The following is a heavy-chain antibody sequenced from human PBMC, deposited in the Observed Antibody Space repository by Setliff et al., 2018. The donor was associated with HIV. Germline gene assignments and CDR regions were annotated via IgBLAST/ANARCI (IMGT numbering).Heavy chain of an antibody. Sequence: SETLSLTCTVSGGSISSYYWSWIRQPPGKGLEWIGYIYYSGNTNYHPSLKSRVTISVDTSKKQFSLKLSSVIAADTAVYYCARHHNTMVRGVAYFQHWGQGTLVTVSS. V-gene: IGHV4-59*08. CDR3: ARHHNTMVRGVAYFQH. CDR1: GGSISSYY. J-gene: IGHJ1*01. D-gene: IGHD3-10*01. CDR2: IYYSGNT.